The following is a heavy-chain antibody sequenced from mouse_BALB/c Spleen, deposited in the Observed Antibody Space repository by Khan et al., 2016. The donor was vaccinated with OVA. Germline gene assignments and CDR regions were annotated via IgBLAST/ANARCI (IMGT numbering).Heavy chain of an antibody. J-gene: IGHJ3*01. D-gene: IGHD2-14*01. V-gene: IGHV3-8*02. CDR3: ARSTYRYAFVY. CDR1: GDSITTGY. CDR2: IIYTGYT. Sequence: VRLKESGPSLVKPSQTLSLTCSVTGDSITTGYWNWIRKFPGNKLEYMGYIIYTGYTYNNPSLKSRISITRHTSNNQYYLQLNSVTDEDTATYYCARSTYRYAFVYWGQGTLVTVSA.